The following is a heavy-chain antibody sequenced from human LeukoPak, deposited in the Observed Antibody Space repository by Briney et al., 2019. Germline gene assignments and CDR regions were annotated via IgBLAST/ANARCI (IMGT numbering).Heavy chain of an antibody. J-gene: IGHJ1*01. CDR3: ATNLIGAGDYFQQ. Sequence: GGSLRLSCAASGLRFSDYYVNWIRQAPGKGLQWVSYISSGGDIMHYADSVKGRFTSSRDNAKNSGYLEMNSLGAEDTAVYYCATNLIGAGDYFQQWGQGTLVTVSS. D-gene: IGHD2/OR15-2a*01. CDR1: GLRFSDYY. V-gene: IGHV3-11*01. CDR2: ISSGGDIM.